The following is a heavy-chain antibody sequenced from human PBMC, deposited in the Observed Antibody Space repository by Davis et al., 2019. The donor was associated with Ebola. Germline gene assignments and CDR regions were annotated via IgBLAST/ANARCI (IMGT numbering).Heavy chain of an antibody. CDR3: ASTPTVLGDYFDY. V-gene: IGHV4-4*09. D-gene: IGHD3-16*01. CDR2: IYTSGST. Sequence: SETLSLTCTVSGESISRYYWSWIRQPPGKGLEWIGYIYTSGSTNYNPSLKSRVTISIDTSKNQFSLNLSSVTAADTAVYFCASTPTVLGDYFDYWGQGTLVTVSS. J-gene: IGHJ4*02. CDR1: GESISRYY.